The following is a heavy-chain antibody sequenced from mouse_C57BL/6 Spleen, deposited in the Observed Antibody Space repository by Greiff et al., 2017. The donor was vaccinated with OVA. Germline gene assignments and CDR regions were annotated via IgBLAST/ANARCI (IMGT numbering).Heavy chain of an antibody. CDR2: IYPGDGDT. CDR3: AYGYAMDY. CDR1: GYAFSSSW. D-gene: IGHD1-1*02. J-gene: IGHJ4*01. V-gene: IGHV1-82*01. Sequence: VKLMESGPELVKPGASVKISCKASGYAFSSSWMNWVKQRPGKGLEWIGRIYPGDGDTNYNGKFKGKATLTADKSSSTAYMQLSSLTSEDSAVYFCAYGYAMDYWGQGTSVTVSS.